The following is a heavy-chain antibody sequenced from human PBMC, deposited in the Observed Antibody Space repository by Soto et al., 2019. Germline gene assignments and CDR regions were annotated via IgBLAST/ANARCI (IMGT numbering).Heavy chain of an antibody. V-gene: IGHV4-59*01. J-gene: IGHJ4*02. D-gene: IGHD4-17*01. CDR2: IYYSGST. CDR1: GGSFSGYY. CDR3: ARRYGASFDY. Sequence: SETLSLTCAVYGGSFSGYYWSWIRQPPGKGLEWIGYIYYSGSTNYNPSLKSRVTISVDTSKNQFSLKLSSVTAADTAVYYCARRYGASFDYWGQGTLVTVSS.